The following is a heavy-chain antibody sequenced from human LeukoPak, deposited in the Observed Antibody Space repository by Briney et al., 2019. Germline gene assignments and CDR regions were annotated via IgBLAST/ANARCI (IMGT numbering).Heavy chain of an antibody. CDR3: VREYWYFDL. V-gene: IGHV3-7*01. Sequence: GGPLKLSCEAPGSTKRPNWMNWVPQAPGKGREWVANINQDGSEKYHVDSVKGRFTISRDNAKNSIYLQMNSLTAEDTAVYYCVREYWYFDLWGRGTLVTVSS. J-gene: IGHJ2*01. CDR1: GSTKRPNW. CDR2: INQDGSEK.